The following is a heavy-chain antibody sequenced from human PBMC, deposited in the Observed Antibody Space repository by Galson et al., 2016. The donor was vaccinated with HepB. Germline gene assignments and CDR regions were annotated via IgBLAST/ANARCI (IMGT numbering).Heavy chain of an antibody. CDR3: ARAGIDGVYCSGRSCSHFDY. V-gene: IGHV1-2*04. CDR1: GYTFTDYY. D-gene: IGHD2-15*01. CDR2: ISNSGGT. Sequence: SVKVSCKASGYTFTDYYIHWVRQAPGQGLEWMGWISNSGGTKYAQEFQGWFNMTRDTSISTAYIELSRLRSDDTAVYYCARAGIDGVYCSGRSCSHFDYWGQGTLVSVSS. J-gene: IGHJ4*02.